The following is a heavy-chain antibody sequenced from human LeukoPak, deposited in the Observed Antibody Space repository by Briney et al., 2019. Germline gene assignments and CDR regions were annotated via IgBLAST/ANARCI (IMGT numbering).Heavy chain of an antibody. D-gene: IGHD2-2*01. J-gene: IGHJ6*03. CDR1: GGSFSGYY. Sequence: PSETLSLTCAVYGGSFSGYYWSWIRQPPGKGLEWIGEINHSGSTNYNPSLKSRVTISVDTSKNQFSLKLSSVTAADTAVYYRARGRAEYYYYYYYMDVWGKGTTVTVSS. CDR2: INHSGST. V-gene: IGHV4-34*01. CDR3: ARGRAEYYYYYYYMDV.